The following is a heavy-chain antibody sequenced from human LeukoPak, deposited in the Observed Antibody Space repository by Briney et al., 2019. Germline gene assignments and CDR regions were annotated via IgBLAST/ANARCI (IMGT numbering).Heavy chain of an antibody. V-gene: IGHV3-48*04. CDR1: GFTFSSYS. Sequence: GGSLRLSCAASGFTFSSYSMNWVRQAPGKGLEWVSYISSSGSTIDYADSVKGRFTISRDNAKNSLYLQMNSLRAEDTAVYYCAKDLHVYYYGSGSPYYGMDVWGQGTTVAVSS. J-gene: IGHJ6*02. CDR3: AKDLHVYYYGSGSPYYGMDV. D-gene: IGHD3-10*01. CDR2: ISSSGSTI.